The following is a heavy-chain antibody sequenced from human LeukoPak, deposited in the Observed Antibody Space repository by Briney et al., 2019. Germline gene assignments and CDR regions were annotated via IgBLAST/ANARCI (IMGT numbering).Heavy chain of an antibody. Sequence: GGTLRLSCAASGFTFSSYAMSWVRQAPGKGLEWVSAISGSESSTYYADSVRGRFTISRDNSKNTLYLQMNSLRSEDTAVYYCAKVPTSFYTASWGFDNWGQGTLVTVSS. CDR3: AKVPTSFYTASWGFDN. V-gene: IGHV3-23*01. D-gene: IGHD5-18*01. CDR2: ISGSESST. J-gene: IGHJ4*02. CDR1: GFTFSSYA.